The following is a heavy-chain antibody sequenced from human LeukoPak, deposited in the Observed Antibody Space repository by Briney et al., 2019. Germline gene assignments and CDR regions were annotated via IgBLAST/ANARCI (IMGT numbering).Heavy chain of an antibody. D-gene: IGHD3-10*01. CDR2: ISAYNGNT. CDR3: ARDANLRGVIPSWFDP. V-gene: IGHV1-18*01. CDR1: GYTFTSYG. J-gene: IGHJ5*02. Sequence: ASVKVSCTASGYTFTSYGISWVRQAPGQGLEWMGWISAYNGNTNYAQKLQGRVTMTTDTSTSTAYMELRSLRSDDTAVYYCARDANLRGVIPSWFDPWGQGTLVTVSS.